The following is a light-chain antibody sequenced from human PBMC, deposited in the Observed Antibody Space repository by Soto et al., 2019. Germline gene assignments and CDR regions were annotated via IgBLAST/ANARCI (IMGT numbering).Light chain of an antibody. Sequence: QLVLTQPPSASGSPGQSVTISCTGTSSDVGGYNYVSWYQQHPGKAPKLMIYDVSKRPSGVPDRFSGSKSGNTASLTVSGLQAEDEADYYCSSYAGSKGVVFGGGTKLTVL. CDR1: SSDVGGYNY. CDR3: SSYAGSKGVV. V-gene: IGLV2-8*01. CDR2: DVS. J-gene: IGLJ2*01.